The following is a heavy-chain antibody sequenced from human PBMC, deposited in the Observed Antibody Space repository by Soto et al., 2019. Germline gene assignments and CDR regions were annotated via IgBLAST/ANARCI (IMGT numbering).Heavy chain of an antibody. CDR3: TTEKGY. Sequence: EVQLVESGGGLVKPGESLRLSCAASGFTFTNAWMNWVRQAPGKGLEWVGRIRSKTDGGTPDYAAPVKGRFTISRDDSKNTLNVQMSSPKTEDTAIYYCTTEKGYWGQGTLVTVSS. CDR1: GFTFTNAW. J-gene: IGHJ4*02. CDR2: IRSKTDGGTP. V-gene: IGHV3-15*07.